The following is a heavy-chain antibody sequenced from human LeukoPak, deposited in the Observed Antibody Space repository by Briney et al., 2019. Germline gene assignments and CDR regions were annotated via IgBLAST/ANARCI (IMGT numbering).Heavy chain of an antibody. Sequence: SVKVSCKASGGTFSSYAISWVRQAPGQGLEWMGGIIPIFGTANYAQKFQGRVTITADESTSTAYMELSRLRSDDTAVYYCARDFKGGSCYDYWGQGTLVTVSS. CDR3: ARDFKGGSCYDY. J-gene: IGHJ4*02. D-gene: IGHD2-15*01. CDR2: IIPIFGTA. V-gene: IGHV1-69*13. CDR1: GGTFSSYA.